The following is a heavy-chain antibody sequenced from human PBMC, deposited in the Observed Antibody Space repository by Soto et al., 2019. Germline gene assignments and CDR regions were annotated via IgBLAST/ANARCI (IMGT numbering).Heavy chain of an antibody. CDR1: GYSFSTNW. Sequence: PGESLKISCKGSGYSFSTNWIGWVRQMPGKGLEWMGIIYPGDSDTRYSPSFEGQAAISADKSINTAYLQWSSLKASDTAMYYCARHSGIVTDGTEWGQGTLVTVSS. J-gene: IGHJ1*01. V-gene: IGHV5-51*01. CDR3: ARHSGIVTDGTE. D-gene: IGHD6-13*01. CDR2: IYPGDSDT.